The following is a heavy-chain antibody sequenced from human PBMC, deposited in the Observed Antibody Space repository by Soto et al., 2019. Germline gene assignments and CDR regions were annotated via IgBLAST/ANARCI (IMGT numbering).Heavy chain of an antibody. J-gene: IGHJ6*02. V-gene: IGHV4-39*07. D-gene: IGHD1-26*01. Sequence: SETLSLTCTVSGGSISSSSYYWGWIHQPPGKGLEWIGKIYYSGSTNYNPSLKSRVTMSVDKSKNQFSLKLSSVTAADTAVYYCARVSGSYYYGMDVWGQGTTVT. CDR2: IYYSGST. CDR1: GGSISSSSYY. CDR3: ARVSGSYYYGMDV.